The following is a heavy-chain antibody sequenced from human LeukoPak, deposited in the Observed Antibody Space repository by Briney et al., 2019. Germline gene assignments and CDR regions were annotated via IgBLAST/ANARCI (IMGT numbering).Heavy chain of an antibody. CDR3: AYYGSGSYPFLG. J-gene: IGHJ4*02. D-gene: IGHD3-10*01. V-gene: IGHV3-21*01. CDR1: GFTFSNYW. Sequence: GGSLRLSCAASGFTFSNYWMHWVRQAPGKGLEWVSSISSSSSYIYYADSVKGRFTISRDNAKNSLYLQMNSLRAEDTAVYYCAYYGSGSYPFLGWGQGTLVTVSS. CDR2: ISSSSSYI.